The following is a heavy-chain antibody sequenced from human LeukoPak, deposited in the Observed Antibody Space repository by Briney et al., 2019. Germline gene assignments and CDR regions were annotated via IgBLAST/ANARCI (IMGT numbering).Heavy chain of an antibody. CDR1: GFTFSSYA. D-gene: IGHD2-2*01. V-gene: IGHV3-23*01. CDR3: AKDKWGDIVVVPAAIDY. CDR2: ISGSGGST. J-gene: IGHJ4*02. Sequence: PGGSLRLSCAASGFTFSSYAMSWVRQAPGKGLEWVSAISGSGGSTYYADSVKGRFTISRDNSKNTLYLQMNSLRAEDTAVYYCAKDKWGDIVVVPAAIDYWGQGTLVTVSS.